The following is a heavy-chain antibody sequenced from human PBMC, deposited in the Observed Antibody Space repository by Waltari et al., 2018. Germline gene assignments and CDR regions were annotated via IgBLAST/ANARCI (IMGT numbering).Heavy chain of an antibody. J-gene: IGHJ5*02. V-gene: IGHV3-23*01. Sequence: LESGGGLVQPGGSLRLSCAASGFTFSNYAMMWVRQAPGKGLEWVSSITGGGGATFYADSVKGRFTISRDNSKNTLYVQMHSLRVDDSAIYYCAKGKASGLVDWFDPWGQGTLVTVSS. D-gene: IGHD6-19*01. CDR2: ITGGGGAT. CDR1: GFTFSNYA. CDR3: AKGKASGLVDWFDP.